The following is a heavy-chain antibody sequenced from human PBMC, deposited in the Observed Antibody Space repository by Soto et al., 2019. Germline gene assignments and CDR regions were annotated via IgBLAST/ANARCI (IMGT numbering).Heavy chain of an antibody. CDR1: GYTFTGYY. Sequence: ASVKVSCKASGYTFTGYYMNWVRQAPGQGLEWMGGIIPIFGTANYAQKFQGRVTITADESTSTAYMELSSLRSEDTAVYYCATGTRVSGSYYYYGMDVWGQGTTVTVSS. CDR2: IIPIFGTA. CDR3: ATGTRVSGSYYYYGMDV. J-gene: IGHJ6*02. D-gene: IGHD1-26*01. V-gene: IGHV1-69*13.